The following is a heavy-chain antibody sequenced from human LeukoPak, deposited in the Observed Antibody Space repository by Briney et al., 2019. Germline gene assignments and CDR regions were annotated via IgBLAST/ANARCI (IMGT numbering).Heavy chain of an antibody. V-gene: IGHV4-34*01. Sequence: SETLSLTCAVYGGSFSGYYWSWIRQPPGKGLEWIGEINHSGSTNYNPSLKSRVTISVDTSKNQFSLKLSSVTAADTAVYYCARGPKSWGFRGVISGGLGYWGQGTLVTVSS. CDR1: GGSFSGYY. CDR2: INHSGST. CDR3: ARGPKSWGFRGVISGGLGY. D-gene: IGHD3-10*01. J-gene: IGHJ4*02.